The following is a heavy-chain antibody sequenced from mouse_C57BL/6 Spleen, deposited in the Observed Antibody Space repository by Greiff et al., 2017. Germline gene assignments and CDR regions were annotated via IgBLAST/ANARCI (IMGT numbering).Heavy chain of an antibody. J-gene: IGHJ4*01. V-gene: IGHV1-64*01. CDR2: IHPNSGST. CDR1: GYTFTSYW. Sequence: VQLQQPGAELVKPGASVKLSCKASGYTFTSYWMHWVKQRPGQGLEWIGMIHPNSGSTNYNEKFKSKATLTVDKSSSTAYMQLSSLTSEDSAVYYCARSLYYGSSYYAMDYWGQGTSVTVSS. D-gene: IGHD1-1*01. CDR3: ARSLYYGSSYYAMDY.